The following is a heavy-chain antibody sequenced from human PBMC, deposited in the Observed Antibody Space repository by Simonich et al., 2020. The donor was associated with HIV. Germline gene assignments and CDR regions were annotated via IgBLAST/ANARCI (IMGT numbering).Heavy chain of an antibody. CDR1: GFSLSTSGVG. CDR2: IYWDADK. J-gene: IGHJ4*02. D-gene: IGHD3-10*01. Sequence: QITLKESGPTLVKPTQTLTLTCTFSGFSLSTSGVGVGWIRQPPGKALEWLALIYWDADKRYSPSLKSRLTITKDTSKNQVVLTMTNMDPVDTATYYCAHSPGGGSGSYYNYFDYWGQGTLVTVSS. CDR3: AHSPGGGSGSYYNYFDY. V-gene: IGHV2-5*02.